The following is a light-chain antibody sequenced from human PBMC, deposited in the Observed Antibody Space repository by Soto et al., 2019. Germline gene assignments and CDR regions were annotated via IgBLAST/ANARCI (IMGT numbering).Light chain of an antibody. CDR2: EGS. V-gene: IGLV2-23*01. CDR1: SSDVRSYNL. J-gene: IGLJ2*01. CDR3: CSYAGSSTYVV. Sequence: QSALTQPASVSGSPGQSITISCTGTSSDVRSYNLVSWYQQHPGKAPKLMIYEGSKRPSGVSNRFSGSKSGNTASLTISGLQAEDEADYYCCSYAGSSTYVVFGGGTKVTVL.